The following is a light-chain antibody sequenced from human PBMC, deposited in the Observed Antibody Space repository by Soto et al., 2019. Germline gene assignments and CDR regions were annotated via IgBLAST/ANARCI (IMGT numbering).Light chain of an antibody. CDR2: DAS. Sequence: DIQMTQSPSTLSASVGDRVTITCRASQSISSWLAWYQQKPGKAPKLMIYDASSLESGVPSRFSGSGSGTEFNLTISSLQTDYFATYYCQQYNSFAWTFGQGTKVEIK. CDR1: QSISSW. V-gene: IGKV1-5*01. J-gene: IGKJ1*01. CDR3: QQYNSFAWT.